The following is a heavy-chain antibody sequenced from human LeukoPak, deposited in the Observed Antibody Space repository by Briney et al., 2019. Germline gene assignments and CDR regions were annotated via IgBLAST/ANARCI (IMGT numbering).Heavy chain of an antibody. CDR3: ARDRKGLTTDPFDY. CDR1: GGSITSYY. CDR2: IYYSGST. J-gene: IGHJ4*02. V-gene: IGHV4-59*12. D-gene: IGHD4-17*01. Sequence: SETLSLTCTVSGGSITSYYWSWIRQSPGKGLEWIGSIYYSGSTYYNPSLKSRVTISVDTSKNQFSLKLSSVTAADTAVYYCARDRKGLTTDPFDYWGQGTLVTVSS.